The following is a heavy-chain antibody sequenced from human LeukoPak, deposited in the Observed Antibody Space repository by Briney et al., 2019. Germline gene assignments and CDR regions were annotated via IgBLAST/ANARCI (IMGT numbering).Heavy chain of an antibody. CDR3: ARAAARPDDSIYYYYYMDV. V-gene: IGHV3-21*01. J-gene: IGHJ6*03. D-gene: IGHD6-6*01. Sequence: PGGSLRLSCAASGFTFSSHSMTWVRQAPGKGLEWVSSISTSSSYIYYADSVKGRFTISRDNAKKSLYLQMNSLRAEDTAVYYCARAAARPDDSIYYYYYMDVWGKGTTVTVSS. CDR2: ISTSSSYI. CDR1: GFTFSSHS.